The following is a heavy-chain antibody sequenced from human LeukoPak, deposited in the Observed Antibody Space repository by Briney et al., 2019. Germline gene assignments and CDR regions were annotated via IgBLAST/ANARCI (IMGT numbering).Heavy chain of an antibody. CDR1: GGTFSSYA. D-gene: IGHD1-26*01. CDR2: IIPIFGTA. V-gene: IGHV1-69*05. Sequence: ASVKVSCKASGGTFSSYAISWVRQAPGQGLEWMGGIIPIFGTANYAQKFQGRVTITTDESTSTAYMELSSLRSEDTAVYYCARGRAPVGATYKIHAFDIWGQGTMVTVSS. J-gene: IGHJ3*02. CDR3: ARGRAPVGATYKIHAFDI.